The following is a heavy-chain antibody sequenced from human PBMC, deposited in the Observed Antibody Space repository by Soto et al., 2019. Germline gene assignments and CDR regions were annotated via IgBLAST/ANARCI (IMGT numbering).Heavy chain of an antibody. V-gene: IGHV3-30-3*01. CDR1: GFTFSSYA. CDR3: AGSPLNYGSGPYGMDV. D-gene: IGHD3-10*01. J-gene: IGHJ6*02. CDR2: ISYDGSNK. Sequence: VGSLRLSCAASGFTFSSYAMHWVRQAPGKGLEWVAVISYDGSNKYYADSVKGRFTISRDNSKNTLYLQMNSLRAEDTAVYYCAGSPLNYGSGPYGMDVWGQGTTVTVSS.